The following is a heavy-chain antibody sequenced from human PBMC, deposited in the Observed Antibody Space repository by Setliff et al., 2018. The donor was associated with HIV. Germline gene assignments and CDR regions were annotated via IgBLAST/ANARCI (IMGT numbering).Heavy chain of an antibody. V-gene: IGHV1-3*01. J-gene: IGHJ4*02. CDR2: INAGNGNT. CDR3: ARDAGYIGSSWDR. D-gene: IGHD5-12*01. CDR1: GYTFSNYA. Sequence: ASVKVSCKSSGYTFSNYALHWVRQAPGQRLEWMGWINAGNGNTKYSQKFQGRVTITRDTSASTAYMELSSLRSEDTAVYYCARDAGYIGSSWDRWGQGTLVTVSS.